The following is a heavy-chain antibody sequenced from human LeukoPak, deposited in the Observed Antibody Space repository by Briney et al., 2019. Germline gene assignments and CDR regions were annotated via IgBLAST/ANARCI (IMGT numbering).Heavy chain of an antibody. D-gene: IGHD4-23*01. CDR2: ISWNSGSI. V-gene: IGHV3-9*01. Sequence: PGRSLRLSCAASGFTFDDYAMHWVRQAPGKGLEWVSGISWNSGSIGYADSVKGRFTISRDNAKNSLYLQMNSLRAEDTALYYCAKDPGGNSDYYYGTDVWGQGTTVTVSS. J-gene: IGHJ6*02. CDR3: AKDPGGNSDYYYGTDV. CDR1: GFTFDDYA.